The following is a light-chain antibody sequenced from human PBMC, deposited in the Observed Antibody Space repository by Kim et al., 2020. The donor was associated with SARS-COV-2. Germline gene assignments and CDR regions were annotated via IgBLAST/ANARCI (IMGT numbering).Light chain of an antibody. J-gene: IGLJ3*02. CDR3: CSYAGSYTFGV. CDR1: SSDVGGYNY. V-gene: IGLV2-11*01. Sequence: QSVTISCTGTSSDVGGYNYVSWYQQHPGKAPKLMIYDVSKRPSGVPDRFSCSKSGNTASLTISGLQAEDEADYYCCSYAGSYTFGVFGGGTQLTVL. CDR2: DVS.